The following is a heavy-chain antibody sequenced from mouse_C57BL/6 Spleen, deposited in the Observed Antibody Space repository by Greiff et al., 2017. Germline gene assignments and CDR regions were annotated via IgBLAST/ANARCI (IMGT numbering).Heavy chain of an antibody. J-gene: IGHJ4*01. CDR1: GYTFTSYW. V-gene: IGHV1-61*01. CDR2: IYPSDSET. Sequence: QVQLQQPGAELVRPGSSVKLSCKASGYTFTSYWMDWVKQRPGQGLEWIGNIYPSDSETHYNQKVKDKVTMTVDKSSSTAYMQLSSLKSADSAVYYCARRGARGYYAMDYWGQGTSVTVSS. CDR3: ARRGARGYYAMDY.